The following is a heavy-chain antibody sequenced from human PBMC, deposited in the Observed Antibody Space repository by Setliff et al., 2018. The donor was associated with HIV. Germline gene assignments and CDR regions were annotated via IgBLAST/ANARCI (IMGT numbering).Heavy chain of an antibody. D-gene: IGHD3-22*01. J-gene: IGHJ3*01. Sequence: SGESLKISCAASGFNFGDYYMTWIRQAPGKGLEWVAYISKTSTYTNYADSVKGRFAISRDNAKDLLYLQMNSLSAEDTAIYYCARVYYYDSGRYIQGGTDVFDVWGQGTMVTV. CDR2: ISKTSTYT. CDR1: GFNFGDYY. V-gene: IGHV3-11*05. CDR3: ARVYYYDSGRYIQGGTDVFDV.